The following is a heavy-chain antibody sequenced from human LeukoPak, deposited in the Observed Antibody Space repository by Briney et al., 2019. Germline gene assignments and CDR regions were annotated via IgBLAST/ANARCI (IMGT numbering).Heavy chain of an antibody. CDR1: GFTFSSYS. V-gene: IGHV3-21*01. Sequence: TGGSLRLSCAASGFTFSSYSMNWVRQAPGKGREWVSSISSSSSYIYYADSVKGRFTISRDNAKISLYLQMNILRDEDTAVYYCARDEGSMTPNYHYHYGMDVWGQGTTVTVSS. CDR2: ISSSSSYI. CDR3: ARDEGSMTPNYHYHYGMDV. J-gene: IGHJ6*02. D-gene: IGHD2/OR15-2a*01.